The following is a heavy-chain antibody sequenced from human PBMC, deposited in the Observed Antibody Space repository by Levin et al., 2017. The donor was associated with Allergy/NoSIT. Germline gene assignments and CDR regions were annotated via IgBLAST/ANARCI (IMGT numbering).Heavy chain of an antibody. J-gene: IGHJ6*02. CDR3: ARPLIAVVFYYYYGMDV. CDR2: ISYDGSNK. CDR1: GLTFSSYA. V-gene: IGHV3-30*04. Sequence: GGSLRLSCAASGLTFSSYAMHWVRQAPGKGLEWVAVISYDGSNKYYADSVKGRFTISRDNSKNTLYLQMNSLRAEDTAVYYCARPLIAVVFYYYYGMDVWGQGTTVTVSS. D-gene: IGHD6-19*01.